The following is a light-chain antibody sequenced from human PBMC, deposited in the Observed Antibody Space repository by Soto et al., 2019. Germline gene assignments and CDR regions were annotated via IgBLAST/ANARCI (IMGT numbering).Light chain of an antibody. CDR2: DTS. V-gene: IGKV3-11*01. J-gene: IGKJ5*01. CDR1: QSIAGY. Sequence: EIFFTHSPPPLFLSPGERATLSLRASQSIAGYLAWYQKKPGQAPRLLIYDTSNRVTGVPARFSGSGSGTDFTLSISSLEPEDFAVYYCQQRSNWPPITFGQGTRLEIK. CDR3: QQRSNWPPIT.